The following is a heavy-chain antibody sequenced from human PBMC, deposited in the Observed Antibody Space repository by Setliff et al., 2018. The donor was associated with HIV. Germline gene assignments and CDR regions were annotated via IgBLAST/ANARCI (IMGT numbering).Heavy chain of an antibody. V-gene: IGHV3-23*01. D-gene: IGHD3-16*02. Sequence: PGGSLRLSCAASGFTFSSYAMSWVRQAPGKGLEWVSAISGSGGSTYYTDSVKGGFTISRDNAKTTLNLQMNSLRAEDTGVYYCARLWSYDYVWGSYRPVDYWGRGTLVTVSS. J-gene: IGHJ4*02. CDR3: ARLWSYDYVWGSYRPVDY. CDR1: GFTFSSYA. CDR2: ISGSGGST.